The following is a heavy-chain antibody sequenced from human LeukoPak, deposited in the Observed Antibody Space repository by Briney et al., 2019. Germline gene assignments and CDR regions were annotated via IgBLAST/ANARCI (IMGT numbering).Heavy chain of an antibody. V-gene: IGHV3-30*18. CDR3: AKERLGATTPNPDY. D-gene: IGHD1-26*01. J-gene: IGHJ4*02. Sequence: GGSLRLSCEASGFTFSTYGMHWVRQAPGKGLEWVAVISSDGSDKYYTDSVKGRFTISRDNSKNTLYLQMSSLRADDTALYYCAKERLGATTPNPDYWGQGTLVTVSS. CDR1: GFTFSTYG. CDR2: ISSDGSDK.